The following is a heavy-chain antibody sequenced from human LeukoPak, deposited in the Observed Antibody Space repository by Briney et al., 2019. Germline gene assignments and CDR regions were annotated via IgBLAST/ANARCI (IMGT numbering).Heavy chain of an antibody. CDR1: GFTFSSYG. CDR3: AKAYYYDSSGPDY. D-gene: IGHD3-22*01. V-gene: IGHV3-30*02. CDR2: IRYDGSNK. J-gene: IGHJ4*02. Sequence: PGGSLRLSCAASGFTFSSYGMHWVRQAPGKGLEWVAFIRYDGSNKYYADSVKGRFTISRDNSKNTLYLQMNSLRAEDTAVYYCAKAYYYDSSGPDYWGQGTLVTVSS.